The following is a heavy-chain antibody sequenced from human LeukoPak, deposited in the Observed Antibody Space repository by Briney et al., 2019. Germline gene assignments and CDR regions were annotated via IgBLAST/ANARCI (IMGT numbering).Heavy chain of an antibody. CDR3: AKDKRLPLFDY. CDR1: GFTFSTYA. Sequence: GGSLRLSCAASGFTFSTYAMSWVRQAPGKGLEWVSAISGSGGSTYYAVSVKGRFTIARDNSKNTLYLQMNSLRAEDTAVYYCAKDKRLPLFDYWGQGTLVTVSS. D-gene: IGHD6-25*01. CDR2: ISGSGGST. V-gene: IGHV3-23*01. J-gene: IGHJ4*02.